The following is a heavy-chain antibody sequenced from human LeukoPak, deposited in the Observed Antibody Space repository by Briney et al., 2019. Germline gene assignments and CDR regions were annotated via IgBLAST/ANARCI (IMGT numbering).Heavy chain of an antibody. J-gene: IGHJ4*02. CDR3: ASPIPYCSSSGVEDY. V-gene: IGHV4-34*01. CDR2: INHSGST. CDR1: GGSFSGYY. Sequence: SETLSLTFAVYGGSFSGYYWSWIRQPPGKGLEWIGEINHSGSTNYNPSLKSRVTISVDTSKNQFSLKLSSVTAADTAVYYCASPIPYCSSSGVEDYWGQGTLVTVSS. D-gene: IGHD6-6*01.